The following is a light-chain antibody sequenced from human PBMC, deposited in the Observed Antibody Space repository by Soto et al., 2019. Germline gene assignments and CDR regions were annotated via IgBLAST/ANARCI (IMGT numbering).Light chain of an antibody. V-gene: IGKV3-15*01. CDR2: SAS. CDR3: QQYNDWPIT. CDR1: QSVSDN. J-gene: IGKJ5*01. Sequence: EIIMTQSPATLSVSPGERVTLSCRASQSVSDNVAWYQQRPGQSPRLLMHSASARAAGLPARFSGSGSGTEFSLSLHSLQSEDFAVYFCQQYNDWPITFGQGTRLETK.